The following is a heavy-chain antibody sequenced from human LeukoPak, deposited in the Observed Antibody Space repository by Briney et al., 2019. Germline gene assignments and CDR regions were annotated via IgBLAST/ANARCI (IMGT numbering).Heavy chain of an antibody. CDR2: ISSSSSYI. D-gene: IGHD6-13*01. Sequence: PGGSLRLSCAASGFTFSSYTMNWVRQAPGKGLEWVSSISSSSSYIYYADSVKGRFTISRDNAKNSLYLQMNSLRAEDTAVYYCAKGGSYSSSWFLSYYFDYWGQGTLVTVSS. V-gene: IGHV3-21*01. CDR1: GFTFSSYT. J-gene: IGHJ4*02. CDR3: AKGGSYSSSWFLSYYFDY.